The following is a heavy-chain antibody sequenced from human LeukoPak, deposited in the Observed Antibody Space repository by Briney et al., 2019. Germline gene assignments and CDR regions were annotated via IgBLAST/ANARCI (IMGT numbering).Heavy chain of an antibody. J-gene: IGHJ6*02. V-gene: IGHV1-24*01. CDR3: ATRLFGELLYPPDYYYGMDV. Sequence: ASVKVTCKVSGYTLTELSMHWVRQAPGKGLEWMGGFDPEDGETIYAQKFQGRVTMTEDTSTDTAYMELSSLRSEDTAVYYCATRLFGELLYPPDYYYGMDVWGQGTTVTVSS. CDR1: GYTLTELS. CDR2: FDPEDGET. D-gene: IGHD3-10*01.